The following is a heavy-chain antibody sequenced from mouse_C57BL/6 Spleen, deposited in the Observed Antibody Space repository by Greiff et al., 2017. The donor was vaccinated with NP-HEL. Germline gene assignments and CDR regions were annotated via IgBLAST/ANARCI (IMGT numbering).Heavy chain of an antibody. CDR2: ISDGGSYT. Sequence: EVQGVESGGGLVKPGGSLKLSCAASGFTFSSYAMSWVRQTPEKRLEWVATISDGGSYTYYPDNVKGRFTISRDNAKNNLYLQMSHLKSEDTAMYYCARKGSGTVFDYWGQGTTLTVSS. J-gene: IGHJ2*01. V-gene: IGHV5-4*01. CDR1: GFTFSSYA. D-gene: IGHD4-1*01. CDR3: ARKGSGTVFDY.